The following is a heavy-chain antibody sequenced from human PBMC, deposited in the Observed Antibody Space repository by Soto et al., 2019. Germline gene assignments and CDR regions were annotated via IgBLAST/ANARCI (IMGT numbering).Heavy chain of an antibody. CDR1: GFSFSSYA. Sequence: EVQLLESGGGLVQPGGSLRLSCAASGFSFSSYAMSWVRQAPGKGLEWVSSISGSGGDTYYVDSVKGRFTVSRDNSKNTLYLQMSSLRGEDTAVYKWAKAAAYHGSASYFPFDDWGLGTRVTVSS. CDR2: ISGSGGDT. J-gene: IGHJ4*02. CDR3: AKAAAYHGSASYFPFDD. D-gene: IGHD3-10*01. V-gene: IGHV3-23*01.